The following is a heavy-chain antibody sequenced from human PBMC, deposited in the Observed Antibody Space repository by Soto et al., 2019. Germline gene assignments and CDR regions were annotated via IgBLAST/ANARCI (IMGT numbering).Heavy chain of an antibody. J-gene: IGHJ5*02. CDR2: ISSSSSYI. CDR3: ARGADIVVVVAATGWFAP. D-gene: IGHD2-15*01. Sequence: EVQLVESGGCLVKPGGSLRPSCAASGFTFSSYSMNWVRQAPGKGLEWVSSISSSSSYIYYADSVKSRFTISRDNAKNSLYLQMNRLRAEDTDVYYCARGADIVVVVAATGWFAPWGQGTMVTVSS. V-gene: IGHV3-21*01. CDR1: GFTFSSYS.